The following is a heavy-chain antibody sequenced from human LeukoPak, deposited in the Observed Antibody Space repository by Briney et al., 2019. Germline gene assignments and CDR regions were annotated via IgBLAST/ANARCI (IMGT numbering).Heavy chain of an antibody. D-gene: IGHD3-10*01. CDR1: GFTFSDYY. J-gene: IGHJ4*02. CDR2: ISSSSSYT. Sequence: PGGSLRLSCAASGFTFSDYYMSWIRQTPGKGLEWVSYISSSSSYTNYADSVKGRFTISRDNAKNSLYLQMNSLRAEDTAVYYCAVWFGEFSFDYWGQGTLVTVSP. V-gene: IGHV3-11*06. CDR3: AVWFGEFSFDY.